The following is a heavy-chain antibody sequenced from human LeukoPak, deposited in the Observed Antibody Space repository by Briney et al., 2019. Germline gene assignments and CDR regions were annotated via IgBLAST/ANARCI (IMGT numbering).Heavy chain of an antibody. CDR3: ARDQSSSGWYYFLFRYFDY. CDR1: GFTFSSYS. J-gene: IGHJ4*02. CDR2: ISSSSSTI. V-gene: IGHV3-48*04. Sequence: GGSLRLSCAASGFTFSSYSMNWVRRAPGKGLEWVSYISSSSSTIYYADSVKGRFTISRDNAKNSLYLQMNSLRAEDTAVYYCARDQSSSGWYYFLFRYFDYWGQGTLVTVSS. D-gene: IGHD6-19*01.